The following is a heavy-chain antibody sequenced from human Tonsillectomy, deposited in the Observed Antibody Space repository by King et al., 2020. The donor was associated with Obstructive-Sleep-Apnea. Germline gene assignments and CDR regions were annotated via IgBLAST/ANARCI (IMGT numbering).Heavy chain of an antibody. CDR3: ARSSRAGQALDGADWFDP. D-gene: IGHD1-1*01. CDR1: GGSIRSYY. CDR2: IYYSGST. J-gene: IGHJ5*02. V-gene: IGHV4-59*01. Sequence: VQLQESGPGLVKPSETLSLTCTVSGGSIRSYYWSWIRQPPGKGLEWSGKIYYSGSTNYKPSLKSRITISVDTSKNQFSLKLSSVTAADTAGYYCARSSRAGQALDGADWFDPWGQGTLVTVSS.